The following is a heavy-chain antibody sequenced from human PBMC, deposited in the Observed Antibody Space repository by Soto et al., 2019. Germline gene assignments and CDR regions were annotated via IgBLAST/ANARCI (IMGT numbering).Heavy chain of an antibody. CDR3: AKSGISCSGLTLWGHRIPGGKTPEAVSSHPHIDV. J-gene: IGHJ6*03. Sequence: EVQLLESGGGLVQPGGSLRLSCAASGFTFSSYAMSWVRQAPGKGLEWVSAISGSGGSTYYADSVKGRFTISRDNSKNTLYLQMNSLRAEDTAVYYCAKSGISCSGLTLWGHRIPGGKTPEAVSSHPHIDVWGKGTTVTVSS. D-gene: IGHD2-15*01. CDR2: ISGSGGST. CDR1: GFTFSSYA. V-gene: IGHV3-23*01.